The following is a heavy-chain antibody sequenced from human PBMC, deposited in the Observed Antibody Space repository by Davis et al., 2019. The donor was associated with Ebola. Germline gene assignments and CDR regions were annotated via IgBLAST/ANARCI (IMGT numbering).Heavy chain of an antibody. Sequence: PGGSLRLSCAASGFTFTNYGISWVRQAPGKGLEWVSSISGGNINTYYADSVKGRFTISRDNSKNTLYLQMNSLRAEDTAVYCCAKGLWSGNIGRVADVWGPGTTVIVSS. D-gene: IGHD3-3*01. CDR3: AKGLWSGNIGRVADV. CDR1: GFTFTNYG. CDR2: ISGGNINT. J-gene: IGHJ6*02. V-gene: IGHV3-23*01.